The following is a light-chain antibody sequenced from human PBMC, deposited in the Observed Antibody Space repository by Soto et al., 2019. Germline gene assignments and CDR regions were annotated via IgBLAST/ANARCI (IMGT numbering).Light chain of an antibody. CDR3: AAWDDSLNGVV. Sequence: VLTQPPSASGTPGQRVTISCSGSSSNIGDNTVNWYQQLPGTAPKLLIYNNSQRPSGVPARFSGSKSGTSASLAISGLQSEDEADYYCAAWDDSLNGVVFGGGTKVTVL. CDR1: SSNIGDNT. CDR2: NNS. V-gene: IGLV1-44*01. J-gene: IGLJ2*01.